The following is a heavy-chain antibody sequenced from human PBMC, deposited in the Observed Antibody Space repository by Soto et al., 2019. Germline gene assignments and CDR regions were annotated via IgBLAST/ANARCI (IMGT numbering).Heavy chain of an antibody. D-gene: IGHD3-3*01. CDR2: INHSGST. CDR3: ARRARGYDFWSGYYRSGLDY. J-gene: IGHJ4*02. Sequence: SETLSLTCAVYGGSFSGYYWSWIRQPPGKGLEWIGEINHSGSTNYNPSLKSRVTISVDTSKNQFSLKLSSVTAADTAVYYCARRARGYDFWSGYYRSGLDYWGQGTLVTVSS. CDR1: GGSFSGYY. V-gene: IGHV4-34*01.